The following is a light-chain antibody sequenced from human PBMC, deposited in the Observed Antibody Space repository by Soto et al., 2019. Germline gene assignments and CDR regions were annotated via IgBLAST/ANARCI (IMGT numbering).Light chain of an antibody. CDR3: QQYGGSPFT. CDR1: QSIFNNY. CDR2: GAS. Sequence: EIVLTQSPGTLSLSPRERATLSCRASQSIFNNYLAWYQQKPGQAPRLLVYGASVMATGIPYRFSGSGSATDFTLTISRLEPVDFAVYYWQQYGGSPFTFGQGTRLEIK. J-gene: IGKJ2*01. V-gene: IGKV3-20*01.